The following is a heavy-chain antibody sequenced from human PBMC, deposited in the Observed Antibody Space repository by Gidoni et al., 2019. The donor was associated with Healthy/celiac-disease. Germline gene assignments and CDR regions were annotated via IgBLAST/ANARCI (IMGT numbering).Heavy chain of an antibody. CDR3: AADQTLKYYYDSSGYYPVDY. V-gene: IGHV1-58*01. J-gene: IGHJ4*02. Sequence: QMQLVQSGPEVKKPGTSVKVSCKASGFTFTSSAVQWVRQARGQRLEWIGWIVVGSGNTNYAQKFQERVTITRDMSTSTAYMELSSLRSEDTAVYYCAADQTLKYYYDSSGYYPVDYWGQGTLVTVSS. D-gene: IGHD3-22*01. CDR1: GFTFTSSA. CDR2: IVVGSGNT.